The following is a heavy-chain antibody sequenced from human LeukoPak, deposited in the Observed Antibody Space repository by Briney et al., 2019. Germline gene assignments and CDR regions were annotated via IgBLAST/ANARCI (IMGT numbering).Heavy chain of an antibody. Sequence: SQTLSLTCTVSGGPISSGGYYWSWIRQHPGKGLEWIGYIYYSGSTYYNPSLKSRVTISVDTSKNQFSLKLSSVTAADTAVYYCARLSSSWPHKYFQHWGQGTLVTVSS. CDR2: IYYSGST. D-gene: IGHD6-13*01. CDR1: GGPISSGGYY. V-gene: IGHV4-31*03. J-gene: IGHJ1*01. CDR3: ARLSSSWPHKYFQH.